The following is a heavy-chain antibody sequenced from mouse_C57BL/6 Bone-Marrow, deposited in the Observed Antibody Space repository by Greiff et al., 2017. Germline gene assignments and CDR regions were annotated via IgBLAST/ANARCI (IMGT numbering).Heavy chain of an antibody. V-gene: IGHV5-6*02. Sequence: EVMLVESGGDLVKPGGSLKLSCAASGFTFSSYGMSWVRQTPDKRLEWVATIRSGGSYTYYPDSVKGRFTISRDNAKNTLYLQMSRLKSEDTAMYYCARRGSKAMDYWGQGTSVTVSS. CDR3: ARRGSKAMDY. D-gene: IGHD1-1*01. CDR1: GFTFSSYG. CDR2: IRSGGSYT. J-gene: IGHJ4*01.